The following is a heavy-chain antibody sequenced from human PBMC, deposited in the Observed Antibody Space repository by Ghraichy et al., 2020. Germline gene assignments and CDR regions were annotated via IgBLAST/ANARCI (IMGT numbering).Heavy chain of an antibody. CDR1: GFSFSSYN. CDR3: ARASTVVRFYYYDGMDV. Sequence: GGSLRLSCVGSGFSFSSYNMNWVRQAPGKGLEWVSYITSTSRFISYADSVKGRFTVSRDNAQNSLSLKMKSLRGEDTAVYYCARASTVVRFYYYDGMDVWGQGTTVTVSS. V-gene: IGHV3-48*01. CDR2: ITSTSRFI. D-gene: IGHD4-23*01. J-gene: IGHJ6*02.